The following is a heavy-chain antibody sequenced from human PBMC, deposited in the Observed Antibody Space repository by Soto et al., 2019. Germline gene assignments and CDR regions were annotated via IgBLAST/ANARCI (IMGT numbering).Heavy chain of an antibody. J-gene: IGHJ5*02. CDR3: AKDLYVQPPSGWFDP. V-gene: IGHV3-23*01. CDR2: ITGRGDTT. CDR1: GFPFGDHA. D-gene: IGHD1-26*01. Sequence: LRLSCAASGFPFGDHAMHWVRQAPGKGLEWVSAITGRGDTTYYADSVKGRFTVSRDNSKNTLFLQMMSLRAEDTAVYYCAKDLYVQPPSGWFDPWGQGTVVTVSS.